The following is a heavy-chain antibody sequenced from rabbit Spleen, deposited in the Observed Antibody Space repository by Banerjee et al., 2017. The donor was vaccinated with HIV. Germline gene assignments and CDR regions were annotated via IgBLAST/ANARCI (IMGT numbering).Heavy chain of an antibody. Sequence: QEQLVESGGGLVQPEGSLTLTCTASGIDFSDSAYMCWVRQPPGKGLEWIACGYTGSTATTYYASWARGRFTISKTSATTATLQKTSLTAADTATYFCAGGDGYAYGGYDLWGPGTLVTVS. V-gene: IGHV1S45*01. D-gene: IGHD6-1*01. CDR1: GIDFSDSAY. CDR3: AGGDGYAYGGYDL. J-gene: IGHJ4*01. CDR2: GYTGSTATT.